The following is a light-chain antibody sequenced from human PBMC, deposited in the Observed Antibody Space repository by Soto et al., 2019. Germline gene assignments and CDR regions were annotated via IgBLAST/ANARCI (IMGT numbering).Light chain of an antibody. CDR2: AAS. V-gene: IGKV1-39*01. CDR1: QSISSY. J-gene: IGKJ5*01. Sequence: DIQMTQSPSSLSASVGDRVTITCRASQSISSYLNWYQQKPGKAPKLLIYAASSLQSGVPSRFSGSGSGTDFTLTISSLQPEDFETYYCQQSYSTPITFDQGTRLEIK. CDR3: QQSYSTPIT.